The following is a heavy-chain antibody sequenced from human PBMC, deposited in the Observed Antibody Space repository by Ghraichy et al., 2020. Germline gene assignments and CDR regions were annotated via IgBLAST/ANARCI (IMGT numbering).Heavy chain of an antibody. CDR2: IHDSGST. D-gene: IGHD5-18*01. CDR1: GGSITDYY. CDR3: ARDLRPLGYNHYYYYYMDV. Sequence: SETLSLTCTVSGGSITDYYWSWIRQPPGKGLEWIGFIHDSGSTNYNPSLKSRVTFSVDTSKNQLSLKLYSVTAADTAVYYCARDLRPLGYNHYYYYYMDVWGKGTTVTVSS. V-gene: IGHV4-59*01. J-gene: IGHJ6*03.